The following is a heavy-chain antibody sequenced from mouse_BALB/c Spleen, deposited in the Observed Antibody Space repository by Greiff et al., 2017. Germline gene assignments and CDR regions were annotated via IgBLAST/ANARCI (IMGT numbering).Heavy chain of an antibody. D-gene: IGHD1-1*01. Sequence: QVQLKESGAELVRPGASVTLSCKASGYTFTDYEMHWVKQTPVHGLEWIGAIDPETGGTAYNQKFKGKATLTADKSSSTAYMELRSLTSEDSAVYYCTRSSYYYGSRYWGQGTLVTVSA. V-gene: IGHV1-15*01. J-gene: IGHJ3*01. CDR3: TRSSYYYGSRY. CDR1: GYTFTDYE. CDR2: IDPETGGT.